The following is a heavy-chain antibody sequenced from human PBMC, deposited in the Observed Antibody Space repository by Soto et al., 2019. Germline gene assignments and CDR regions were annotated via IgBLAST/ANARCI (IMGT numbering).Heavy chain of an antibody. CDR1: GYTFTSYG. V-gene: IGHV1-18*01. CDR2: ISAYNGNT. D-gene: IGHD3-3*01. Sequence: ASVKVSCKASGYTFTSYGISWVRQAPGQGLEWMGWISAYNGNTNYAQKLQGRVTTTTDTSTSTAYMELRSLRSDDTAVYYCARDHSEYYDFWSGYGTLGYWGQGTLVTVSS. CDR3: ARDHSEYYDFWSGYGTLGY. J-gene: IGHJ4*02.